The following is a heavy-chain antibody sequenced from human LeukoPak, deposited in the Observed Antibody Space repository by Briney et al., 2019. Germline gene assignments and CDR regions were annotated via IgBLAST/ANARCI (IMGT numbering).Heavy chain of an antibody. J-gene: IGHJ6*02. D-gene: IGHD6-19*01. CDR2: ISYDGSNK. CDR1: GFTFSSYG. V-gene: IGHV3-30*18. Sequence: GGSLRLCCAASGFTFSSYGMHWVRQAPGKGLEWVAVISYDGSNKYYADSMKGRFTISRDNSKNTLYLQMNSLRAEDTAVYYCAKDSSSGCPTCYYYGMDVWGQGTTVTVSS. CDR3: AKDSSSGCPTCYYYGMDV.